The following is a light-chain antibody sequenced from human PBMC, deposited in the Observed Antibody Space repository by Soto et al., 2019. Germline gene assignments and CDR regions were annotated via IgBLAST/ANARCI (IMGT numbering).Light chain of an antibody. CDR3: QKYGTSPRK. Sequence: ETVLTQSPGTLSFSPGEGATLSCRASQSVRSNLLAWYQQKPGQAPRLLIYGASSRATGIPDRFSGSGSGTDFTLTISRLEPEDFAVYYCQKYGTSPRKCGQGTKGDIK. CDR2: GAS. V-gene: IGKV3-20*01. J-gene: IGKJ1*01. CDR1: QSVRSNL.